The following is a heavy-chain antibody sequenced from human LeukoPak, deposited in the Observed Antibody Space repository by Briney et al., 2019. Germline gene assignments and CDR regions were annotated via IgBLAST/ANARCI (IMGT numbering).Heavy chain of an antibody. J-gene: IGHJ4*02. Sequence: GAAVKVSCKASGYTFTSYGISGVQQAPGQGRDWMGWISAYNWNTNYAQKLQGRVTMTTNTSTSTAYMELRSLRSDETAVYYCARDPSSGWLDYWGQGTLVTVSS. D-gene: IGHD6-19*01. CDR3: ARDPSSGWLDY. V-gene: IGHV1-18*01. CDR2: ISAYNWNT. CDR1: GYTFTSYG.